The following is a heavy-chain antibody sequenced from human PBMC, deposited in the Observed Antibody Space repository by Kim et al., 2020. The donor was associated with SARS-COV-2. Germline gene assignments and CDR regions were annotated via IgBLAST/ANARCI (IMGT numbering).Heavy chain of an antibody. Sequence: GGSLRLSWAASGFTFDDYAMHWVRPAPGKGLEWDSLISGDGGSTYYADSVKGRFTISRDNNKNSLYLQMNSLRTEDTALYYYAKDNLPLAADFIFYYYGMDVWGQGTTVTVAS. J-gene: IGHJ6*02. CDR1: GFTFDDYA. V-gene: IGHV3-43*02. CDR3: AKDNLPLAADFIFYYYGMDV. CDR2: ISGDGGST. D-gene: IGHD2-15*01.